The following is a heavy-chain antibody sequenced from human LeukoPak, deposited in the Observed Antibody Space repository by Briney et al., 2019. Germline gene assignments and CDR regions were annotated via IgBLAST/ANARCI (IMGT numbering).Heavy chain of an antibody. CDR3: ARQGGSGSYYSNWFDP. D-gene: IGHD3-10*01. CDR2: IYYSGST. V-gene: IGHV4-39*01. Sequence: SETLSLTCTVSGGSISSSSYYWGWIRQPPGKGLEWIGSIYYSGSTYYNPSLKSRVTISVDTSKNFSLKLSSVTAADTAVYYCARQGGSGSYYSNWFDPWGQGTLVTVSS. J-gene: IGHJ5*02. CDR1: GGSISSSSYY.